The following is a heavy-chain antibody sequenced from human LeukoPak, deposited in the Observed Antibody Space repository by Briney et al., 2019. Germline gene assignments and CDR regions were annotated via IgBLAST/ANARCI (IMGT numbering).Heavy chain of an antibody. CDR3: ARVLPSYYDSSGYRDDAFDI. J-gene: IGHJ3*02. Sequence: PSETLSLTCTVSGGSISSYYWSWIRQPPGKGLEWIGYIYYSGSTNYNPSLKSRVTISVDTSKNQFSLKLSSVNAADTAVYYCARVLPSYYDSSGYRDDAFDIWGQGTMVTVSS. CDR2: IYYSGST. V-gene: IGHV4-59*01. CDR1: GGSISSYY. D-gene: IGHD3-22*01.